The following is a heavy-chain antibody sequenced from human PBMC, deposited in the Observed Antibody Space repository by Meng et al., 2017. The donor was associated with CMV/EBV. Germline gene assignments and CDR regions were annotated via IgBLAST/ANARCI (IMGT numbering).Heavy chain of an antibody. CDR3: ARARGGRSYYYDSSGYYSAYRGGAFDI. CDR2: IIPIFGTA. V-gene: IGHV1-69*05. J-gene: IGHJ3*02. D-gene: IGHD3-22*01. CDR1: GGTFSSYA. Sequence: SVKVSCKASGGTFSSYAISWVRQAPGQGLEWMGGIIPIFGTANYAQRFQGRVTITTDESTSTAYMELSSLRSEDTAVYYCARARGGRSYYYDSSGYYSAYRGGAFDIWGQGTMVTVSS.